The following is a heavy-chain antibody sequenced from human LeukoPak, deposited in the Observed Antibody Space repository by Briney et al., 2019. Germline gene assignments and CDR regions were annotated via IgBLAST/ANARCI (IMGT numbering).Heavy chain of an antibody. Sequence: SETLSLTCTVSGGSISSYYWSWIRQPAGKGLEWIGRIYTSGSTNYNPSLQSRVTMSVDTSKNQFSLKLSSVTAADTAVYYCARDDWYSSSWPGAFDIWGQGTMVTVSS. CDR2: IYTSGST. CDR1: GGSISSYY. D-gene: IGHD6-13*01. V-gene: IGHV4-4*07. CDR3: ARDDWYSSSWPGAFDI. J-gene: IGHJ3*02.